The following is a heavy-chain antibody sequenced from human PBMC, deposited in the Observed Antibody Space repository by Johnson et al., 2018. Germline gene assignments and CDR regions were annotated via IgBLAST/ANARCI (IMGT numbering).Heavy chain of an antibody. V-gene: IGHV3-48*01. CDR3: ARVDDDGYYYYMDV. Sequence: VQLVQSGGGLVQPGGSLRLSCAASGFTFSSYSMNWVRQAPGKGLEWVSYNSSSSSTIYYADPVKGRFTISRDKSKNSLYLQMNNLRAEDTAVYYCARVDDDGYYYYMDVWGKGTTVTVSS. CDR1: GFTFSSYS. D-gene: IGHD3-16*01. CDR2: NSSSSSTI. J-gene: IGHJ6*03.